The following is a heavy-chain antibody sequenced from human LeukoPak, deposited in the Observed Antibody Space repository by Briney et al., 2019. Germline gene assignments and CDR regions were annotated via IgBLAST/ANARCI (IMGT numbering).Heavy chain of an antibody. CDR3: ASPYYYDNSGYSY. CDR2: INSDGRST. CDR1: GLTFSSYW. D-gene: IGHD3-22*01. V-gene: IGHV3-74*01. Sequence: GGSLRLSCAASGLTFSSYWMHWVRQAPGKGLVWVSRINSDGRSTRYADSVKGRFTISRDNAKNTLYLQMNSLRAEDTAMYYCASPYYYDNSGYSYWGQGTLVTVSS. J-gene: IGHJ4*02.